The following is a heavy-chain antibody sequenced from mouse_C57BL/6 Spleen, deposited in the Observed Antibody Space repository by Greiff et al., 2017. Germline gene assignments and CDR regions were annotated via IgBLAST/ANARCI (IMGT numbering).Heavy chain of an antibody. J-gene: IGHJ3*01. CDR1: GYAFSSYW. CDR2: IYPGDGDT. D-gene: IGHD3-2*02. V-gene: IGHV1-80*01. CDR3: AISGGFAY. Sequence: VNLVESGAELVKPGASVKISCKASGYAFSSYWMNWVKQRPGKGLEWIGQIYPGDGDTNYNGKFKGKATLTADKSSSTAYMQLSSLTSEDSAVYFCAISGGFAYWGQGTLVTVSA.